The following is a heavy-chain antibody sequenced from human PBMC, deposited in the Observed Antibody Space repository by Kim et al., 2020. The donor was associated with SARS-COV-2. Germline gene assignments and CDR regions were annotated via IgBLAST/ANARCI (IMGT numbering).Heavy chain of an antibody. V-gene: IGHV1-24*01. Sequence: ASVKVSCKVSGYTLTELSMHWVRQAPGKGLEWMGGFDPEDGETIYAQKFQGRVTMTEDTSTDTAYMELSSLRSEDTAVDYCATKGPIDYAFDIWGQGTMVTVSS. J-gene: IGHJ3*02. CDR3: ATKGPIDYAFDI. CDR2: FDPEDGET. D-gene: IGHD2-21*01. CDR1: GYTLTELS.